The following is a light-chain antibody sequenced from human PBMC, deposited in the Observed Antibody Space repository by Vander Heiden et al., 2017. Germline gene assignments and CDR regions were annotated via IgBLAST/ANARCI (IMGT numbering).Light chain of an antibody. Sequence: QSVLTQPPSASGTPGQRVTISCSGSSSNIGSHYVFWYQQLQGTAPQLLIYRNNQRPSGVPDRFSGSKSGTSASLAISGLRSEDEADYYCAAWDDSLSGRVFGGGTKLTVL. CDR1: SSNIGSHY. J-gene: IGLJ3*02. CDR3: AAWDDSLSGRV. CDR2: RNN. V-gene: IGLV1-47*01.